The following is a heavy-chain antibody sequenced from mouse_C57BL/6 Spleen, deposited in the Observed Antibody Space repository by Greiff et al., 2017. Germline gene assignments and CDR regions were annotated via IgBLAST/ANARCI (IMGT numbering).Heavy chain of an antibody. Sequence: GSGSTNYNEKFKSKATLTVDTSSSTAYMQLSSLTSEDSAVYYCANYYGSSYGGNAMDYWGQGTSVTVSS. CDR2: GSGST. J-gene: IGHJ4*01. CDR3: ANYYGSSYGGNAMDY. V-gene: IGHV1-55*01. D-gene: IGHD1-1*01.